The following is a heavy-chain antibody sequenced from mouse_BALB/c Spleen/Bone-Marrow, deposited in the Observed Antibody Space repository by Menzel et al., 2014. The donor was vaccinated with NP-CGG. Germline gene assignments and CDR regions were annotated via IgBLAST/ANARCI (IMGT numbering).Heavy chain of an antibody. J-gene: IGHJ3*01. V-gene: IGHV14-3*02. CDR3: ARGHDEGFAF. D-gene: IGHD2-12*01. Sequence: VQLQQSGAELVKPGASVKLSCTASGFNIKDTYMHWVKQRPEQGMEWIGRIDPANGNTKYDPKFQGKATITADPSSNTAYLQLSSLTSEDTAVYYCARGHDEGFAFWGLGPLVTVSA. CDR1: GFNIKDTY. CDR2: IDPANGNT.